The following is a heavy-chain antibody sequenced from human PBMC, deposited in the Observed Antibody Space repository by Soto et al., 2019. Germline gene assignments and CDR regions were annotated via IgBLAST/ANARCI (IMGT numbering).Heavy chain of an antibody. CDR2: IIPIFGTA. D-gene: IGHD6-6*01. CDR1: GGTFSSYA. V-gene: IGHV1-69*13. Sequence: SVKVSCKASGGTFSSYAISWVRQAPGQGLEWMGGIIPIFGTANYAQKFQGRVTITADESTSTAYMELSSLRSEDTAVYYCASTPYSSSSVAYYYGMDVWGQGTTVTVSS. CDR3: ASTPYSSSSVAYYYGMDV. J-gene: IGHJ6*02.